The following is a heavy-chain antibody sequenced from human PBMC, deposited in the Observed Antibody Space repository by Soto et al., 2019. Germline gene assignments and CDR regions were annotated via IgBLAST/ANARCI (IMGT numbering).Heavy chain of an antibody. J-gene: IGHJ4*02. Sequence: SGPTLVNPTQTLTLTCTFSGFSLSTNGVAVGWIRQPPGKALEWLALIYWDNDKRYSPSLRSRLTITKDTSKNQVVLTMTNMDPVDTATYYCAHSPEGQRLQSGYFDYWGQGTLVTVSS. CDR1: GFSLSTNGVA. CDR2: IYWDNDK. V-gene: IGHV2-5*02. D-gene: IGHD6-25*01. CDR3: AHSPEGQRLQSGYFDY.